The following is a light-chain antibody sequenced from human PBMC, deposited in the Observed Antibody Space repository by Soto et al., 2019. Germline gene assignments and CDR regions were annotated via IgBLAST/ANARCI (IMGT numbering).Light chain of an antibody. CDR1: SSDFGGYNY. J-gene: IGLJ2*01. V-gene: IGLV2-14*01. Sequence: QSALTQPASVSGSPGQSITISCTGTSSDFGGYNYVSWYQQHPGKGPKLMIYEVSNRPSGVSNRFSGSKSGNTATLTISGLQAEDEADYHCSSYTSSSTGIFGGGTKLTVL. CDR3: SSYTSSSTGI. CDR2: EVS.